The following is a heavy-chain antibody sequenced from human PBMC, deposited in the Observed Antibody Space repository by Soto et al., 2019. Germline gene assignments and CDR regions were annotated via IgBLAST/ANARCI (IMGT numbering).Heavy chain of an antibody. J-gene: IGHJ4*02. V-gene: IGHV4-39*01. CDR1: GGSISSSSYY. CDR2: DYYSGST. CDR3: ASPNCSGGSCYSRFDY. D-gene: IGHD2-15*01. Sequence: PSETLSLTCTVSGGSISSSSYYSGWIRQPPRKGLEWIGSDYYSGSTYYNPSLKSRVTISVDTSKNQFSLKLSSVTAADTAVFYCASPNCSGGSCYSRFDYWGQGTLVTVSS.